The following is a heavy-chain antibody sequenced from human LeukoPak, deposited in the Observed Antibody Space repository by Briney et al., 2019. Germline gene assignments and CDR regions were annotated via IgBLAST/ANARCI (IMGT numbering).Heavy chain of an antibody. V-gene: IGHV4-39*01. J-gene: IGHJ4*02. CDR3: ARLPYDILTGYYTGGGATRGVLYYFDY. D-gene: IGHD3-9*01. Sequence: SETLSLTCTVSGGSISSSSYYWGWIRQPPGKGLEWIGSIYYSGSTYYNPSLKSRVTISVDTSKNQFSLKLSSVTAADTAVYYCARLPYDILTGYYTGGGATRGVLYYFDYWGQGTLVTVSS. CDR1: GGSISSSSYY. CDR2: IYYSGST.